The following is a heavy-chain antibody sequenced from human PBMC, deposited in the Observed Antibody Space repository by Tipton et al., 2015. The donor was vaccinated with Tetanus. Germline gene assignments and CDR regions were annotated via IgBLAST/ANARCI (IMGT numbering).Heavy chain of an antibody. CDR1: GYSFTSYW. CDR3: ARGGADCGGDCCPEFDY. CDR2: IYPGDSDT. J-gene: IGHJ4*02. Sequence: EVQLVQSGAEVKKPGESLKISCKGSGYSFTSYWIGWVRQMPGKGLEWMGIIYPGDSDTRYSPSFQGQVTISADKSIGTAYMQWRNLKASDTAMYYCARGGADCGGDCCPEFDYWGQGTLVTVSS. D-gene: IGHD2-21*02. V-gene: IGHV5-51*01.